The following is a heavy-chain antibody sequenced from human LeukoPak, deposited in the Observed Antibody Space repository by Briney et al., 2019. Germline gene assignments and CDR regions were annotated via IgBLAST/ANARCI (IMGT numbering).Heavy chain of an antibody. CDR2: MYHSGST. CDR1: GYSISSGHY. Sequence: SETLSLTCAVSGYSISSGHYWGWIRQPPGKGLEWIGSMYHSGSTYYNPSLKSRVTISVDTSKNQFSLKLSSVTAADTAVYYCARRGSPAAIAHRDYWGQGTLVTVSS. CDR3: ARRGSPAAIAHRDY. D-gene: IGHD2-2*01. V-gene: IGHV4-38-2*01. J-gene: IGHJ4*02.